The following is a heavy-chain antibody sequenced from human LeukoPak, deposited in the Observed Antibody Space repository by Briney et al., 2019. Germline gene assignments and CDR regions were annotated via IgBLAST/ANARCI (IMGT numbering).Heavy chain of an antibody. CDR2: INHSGST. Sequence: SETLSLTCAVYGGSFSGYYWSWIRQPPGKGLEWIGEINHSGSTNYNPSLKSRVTIPVDTSKNQFSLKLSSVTAADTAVYYCARVNRDTSGYYHVYFDYWGQGTLVSVSS. V-gene: IGHV4-34*01. CDR1: GGSFSGYY. J-gene: IGHJ4*02. D-gene: IGHD3-22*01. CDR3: ARVNRDTSGYYHVYFDY.